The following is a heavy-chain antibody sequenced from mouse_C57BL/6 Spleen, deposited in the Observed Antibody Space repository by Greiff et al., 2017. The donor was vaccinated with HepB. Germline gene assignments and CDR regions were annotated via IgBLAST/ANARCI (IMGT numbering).Heavy chain of an antibody. CDR1: GYTFTSYW. J-gene: IGHJ1*03. CDR3: ARGLLREWAYYWYFDV. V-gene: IGHV1-64*01. CDR2: IHPNSGST. Sequence: QVQLQQPGAELVKPGASVKLSCKASGYTFTSYWMHWVKQRPGQGLEWIGMIHPNSGSTNYNEKFKSKATLTVDKSSSTAYMQLSSLTSEDSAVYYCARGLLREWAYYWYFDVWGTGTTVTVSS. D-gene: IGHD1-1*01.